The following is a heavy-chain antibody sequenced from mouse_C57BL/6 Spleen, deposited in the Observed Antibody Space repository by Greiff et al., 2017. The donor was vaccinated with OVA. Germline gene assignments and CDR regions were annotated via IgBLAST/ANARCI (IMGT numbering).Heavy chain of an antibody. CDR3: ARKYYGSSKCYAMDY. V-gene: IGHV2-2*01. J-gene: IGHJ4*01. CDR2: IWSGGST. D-gene: IGHD1-1*01. Sequence: VQLQQSGPGLVQPSQSLSITCTVSGFSLTSYGVHWVRQSPGKGLEWLGVIWSGGSTDYNAAFISRLSISKDNSKSQVFFKMNSLQADDTAIYYCARKYYGSSKCYAMDYWGQGTSVTVSS. CDR1: GFSLTSYG.